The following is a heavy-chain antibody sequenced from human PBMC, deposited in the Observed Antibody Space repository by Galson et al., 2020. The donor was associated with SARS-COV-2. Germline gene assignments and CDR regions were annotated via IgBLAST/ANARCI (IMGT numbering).Heavy chain of an antibody. J-gene: IGHJ4*02. CDR1: GYTFTSYV. Sequence: ASVKVSCKASGYTFTSYVISWVRQAPGQGLEWMGWISAYNGNTNYAQKLQGRVTMTTDTSTSTAYMELRSLRSDDTAVYYCARDNLWFGELLYPFDYWGQGTLVTVSS. D-gene: IGHD3-10*01. V-gene: IGHV1-18*01. CDR3: ARDNLWFGELLYPFDY. CDR2: ISAYNGNT.